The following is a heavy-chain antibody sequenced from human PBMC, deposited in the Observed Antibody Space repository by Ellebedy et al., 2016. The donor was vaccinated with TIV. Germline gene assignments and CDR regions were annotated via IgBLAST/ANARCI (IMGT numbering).Heavy chain of an antibody. CDR2: ISGSVGST. Sequence: GESLKISCAASGFTFSSYAMSWVRQAPGKGLEWVSAISGSVGSTYYADSVKGRFTISRDNSKNTRYLQMNSLRAGDTAVYYCARGHNHHYYGMDVWGQGTTVTVSS. D-gene: IGHD1-14*01. V-gene: IGHV3-23*01. CDR1: GFTFSSYA. CDR3: ARGHNHHYYGMDV. J-gene: IGHJ6*02.